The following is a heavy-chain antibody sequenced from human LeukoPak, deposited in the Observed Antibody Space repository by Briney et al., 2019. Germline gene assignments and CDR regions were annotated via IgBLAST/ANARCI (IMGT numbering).Heavy chain of an antibody. J-gene: IGHJ4*02. V-gene: IGHV1-8*03. D-gene: IGHD6-6*01. CDR1: AYTFTTYG. CDR3: ARVYSSSSGQYYFDY. Sequence: ASVKVSCKASAYTFTTYGISWVRQAPGQGLEWMGWMNPNSGNTGYAQKFQGRVTITRNTSISTAYMELSSLRSEDTAVYYCARVYSSSSGQYYFDYWGQGTLVTVSS. CDR2: MNPNSGNT.